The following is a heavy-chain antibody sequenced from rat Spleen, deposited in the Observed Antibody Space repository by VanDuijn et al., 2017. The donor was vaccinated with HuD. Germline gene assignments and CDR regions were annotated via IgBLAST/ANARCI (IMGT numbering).Heavy chain of an antibody. CDR2: ITNTGGST. J-gene: IGHJ2*01. CDR1: GFTFNNSW. CDR3: TRGPIAAISTFDY. D-gene: IGHD1-2*01. Sequence: EVQLVESGGGLVQPGRSLKLSCVASGFTFNNSWMTWIRQTPGRGLEWVASITNTGGSTYYPDPVKGRFTISRDNAKSTLYLQMNSLRSEDTATYYCTRGPIAAISTFDYWGQGVMVTVSS. V-gene: IGHV5-31*01.